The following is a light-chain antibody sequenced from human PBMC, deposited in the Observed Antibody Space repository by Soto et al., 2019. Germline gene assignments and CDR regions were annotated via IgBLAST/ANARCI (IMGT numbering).Light chain of an antibody. CDR2: DSS. CDR1: QGIGST. J-gene: IGKJ4*01. V-gene: IGKV3-15*01. CDR3: PRYIIWPLT. Sequence: EIVLTQSPAALSVSPGERVTLSCRASQGIGSTLAWYQQQPGQTPRLLIYDSSTRAIGIPTRFSGSRSGTEFTLTFNGLKSEVCAVYYCPRYIIWPLTLGVGTNVEI.